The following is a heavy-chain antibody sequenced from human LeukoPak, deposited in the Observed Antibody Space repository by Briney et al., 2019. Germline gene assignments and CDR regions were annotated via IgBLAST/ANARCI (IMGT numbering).Heavy chain of an antibody. D-gene: IGHD3-22*01. V-gene: IGHV3-74*01. CDR3: ARPSHPHPLPDSSGYYG. J-gene: IGHJ4*02. CDR1: GFTFSSYW. Sequence: PGGSLRLSCAASGFTFSSYWMHWVRQAPGKGLVWVSRINSDGSSTSYADSVKGRFTISRDNAKNTLYLQMNSLRAEDTAVYYCARPSHPHPLPDSSGYYGWGQGTLVTVSS. CDR2: INSDGSST.